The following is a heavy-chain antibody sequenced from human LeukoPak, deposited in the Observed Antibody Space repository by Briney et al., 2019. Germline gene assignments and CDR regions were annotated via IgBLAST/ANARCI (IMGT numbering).Heavy chain of an antibody. CDR2: IYYSGTT. CDR3: ASRRTQYWFDP. Sequence: PSETLSLTCTVSGGSISPYYWSWIRQPPGKGLEWIGYIYYSGTTNYNPSLKSRVTISVDTSKNQFSLKLSSVTAADTAVYYCASRRTQYWFDPWGQGTLVTVSS. J-gene: IGHJ5*02. V-gene: IGHV4-59*08. CDR1: GGSISPYY. D-gene: IGHD1-14*01.